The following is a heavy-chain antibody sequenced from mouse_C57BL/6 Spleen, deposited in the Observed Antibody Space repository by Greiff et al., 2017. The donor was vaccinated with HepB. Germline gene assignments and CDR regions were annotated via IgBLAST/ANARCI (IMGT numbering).Heavy chain of an antibody. D-gene: IGHD1-1*01. V-gene: IGHV1-26*01. CDR2: INPNNGGT. Sequence: EVQLQQSGPELVKPGASVKISCKASGYTFTDYYMNWVKQSHGKSLEWIGDINPNNGGTSYNQKFKGKATLTVDKSSSTAYMELRSLTSEDSAVYYCAREEVATDYYAMDYWGQGTSVTVSS. CDR3: AREEVATDYYAMDY. J-gene: IGHJ4*01. CDR1: GYTFTDYY.